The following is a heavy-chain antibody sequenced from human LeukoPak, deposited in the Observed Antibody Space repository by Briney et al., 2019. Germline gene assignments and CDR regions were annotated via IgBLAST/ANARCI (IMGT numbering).Heavy chain of an antibody. J-gene: IGHJ4*02. CDR1: GGSISSSSYY. Sequence: PSETLSLTCTVSGGSISSSSYYWGWIRQPPGKGLEWIGSIYYSGSTYYNPSLKSRVTMSVDTSKNQFSLKLSSVTAADTAVYYCARLDIQSIDYWGQGTLVTVSS. V-gene: IGHV4-39*01. D-gene: IGHD3-9*01. CDR2: IYYSGST. CDR3: ARLDIQSIDY.